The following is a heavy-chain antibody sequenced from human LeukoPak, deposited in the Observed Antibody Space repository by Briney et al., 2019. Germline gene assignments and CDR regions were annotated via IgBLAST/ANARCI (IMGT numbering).Heavy chain of an antibody. D-gene: IGHD2-15*01. CDR1: GYTFTSYG. CDR2: ISAYNGNT. Sequence: ASVKVSCKASGYTFTSYGISWVRQAPGQGLEWMGWISAYNGNTNYAQKLYGRVTMTTDTSTSTAYMELRSLRSDDTAVYYCARGIVVVVAATPYFDYWGQGTLVTVSS. J-gene: IGHJ4*02. CDR3: ARGIVVVVAATPYFDY. V-gene: IGHV1-18*01.